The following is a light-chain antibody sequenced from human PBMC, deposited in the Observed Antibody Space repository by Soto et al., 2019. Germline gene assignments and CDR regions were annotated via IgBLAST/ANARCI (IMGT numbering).Light chain of an antibody. CDR1: SSDVGGYNY. CDR3: SSYTSSSIDYV. J-gene: IGLJ1*01. CDR2: DVS. V-gene: IGLV2-14*01. Sequence: QSALTQPASVSGSPGQSITISCTGTSSDVGGYNYVPWYQQHPGKAPKLMIYDVSNRPSGVSNRFSGSKSGNTASLTISGLQAEDEADYYCSSYTSSSIDYVFGTGTKLTVL.